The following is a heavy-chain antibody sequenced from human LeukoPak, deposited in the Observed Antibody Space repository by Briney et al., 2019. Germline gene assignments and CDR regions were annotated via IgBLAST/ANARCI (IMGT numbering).Heavy chain of an antibody. V-gene: IGHV1-2*02. CDR1: GYGFTAYY. J-gene: IGHJ4*02. Sequence: GASVKVSCKASGYGFTAYYMHWVRQAPGQGLEWMGWINPNNGGTNYAQKFQGRVTVTRDTSTSTAYMELSGLRSDDTAVYYCAKAGNDWALSSYFDSWGPGTLVTVSS. CDR3: AKAGNDWALSSYFDS. D-gene: IGHD3-9*01. CDR2: INPNNGGT.